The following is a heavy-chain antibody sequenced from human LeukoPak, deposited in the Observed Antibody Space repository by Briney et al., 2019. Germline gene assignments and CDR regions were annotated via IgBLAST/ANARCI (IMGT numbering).Heavy chain of an antibody. CDR3: AREGYSSSSYFDY. V-gene: IGHV4-59*12. J-gene: IGHJ4*02. CDR2: IYHSGST. D-gene: IGHD6-6*01. Sequence: SETLSLTCTVSGGSISSYYWSWIRQPPGKGLEWIGYIYHSGSTYYNPSLKSRVTISVDRSKNQFSLKLSSVTAADTAVYYCAREGYSSSSYFDYWGQGTLITVSS. CDR1: GGSISSYY.